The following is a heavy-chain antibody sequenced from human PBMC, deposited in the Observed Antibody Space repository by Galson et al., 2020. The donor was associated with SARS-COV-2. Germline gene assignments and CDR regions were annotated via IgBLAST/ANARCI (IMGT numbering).Heavy chain of an antibody. CDR2: ISHSGGT. Sequence: SETLSLTCAVSGTSISGGSYSWNWIRQPPGKGLEWIGYISHSGGTYYNPSLKSPVTISGDRSKNQFSLRLSSVTAADAAVYFCARLHYGEYAPEAFDIWGPGTRVTV. CDR1: GTSISGGSYS. CDR3: ARLHYGEYAPEAFDI. V-gene: IGHV4-30-2*01. D-gene: IGHD4-17*01. J-gene: IGHJ3*02.